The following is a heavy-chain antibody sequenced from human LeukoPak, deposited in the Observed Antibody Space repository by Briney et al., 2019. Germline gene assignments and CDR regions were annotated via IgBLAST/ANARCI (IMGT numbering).Heavy chain of an antibody. Sequence: SETLSLTCTVSGGSISSYYWSWIRQPPGKGLEWIGYIYYSGSTNYNPSLKSRVTISVDTSKNQFSLKLSSVTAADTAVYYCARDRGSYSSYFDHWGQGALVTVSS. CDR2: IYYSGST. V-gene: IGHV4-59*12. CDR1: GGSISSYY. CDR3: ARDRGSYSSYFDH. D-gene: IGHD3-16*01. J-gene: IGHJ4*02.